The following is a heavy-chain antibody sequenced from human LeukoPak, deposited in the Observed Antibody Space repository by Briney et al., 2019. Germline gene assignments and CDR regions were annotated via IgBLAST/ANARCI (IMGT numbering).Heavy chain of an antibody. Sequence: ASVKVSCKASGGTFSSYAISWVRQAPGQGLEWMGWMNPNSGNSGYAQKFQGRVTMTRNTSISTAYMELSSLKSEDTAVYYCARGRAGRKGWFDPWGQGTLVTVSS. V-gene: IGHV1-8*02. CDR3: ARGRAGRKGWFDP. CDR1: GGTFSSYA. CDR2: MNPNSGNS. J-gene: IGHJ5*02.